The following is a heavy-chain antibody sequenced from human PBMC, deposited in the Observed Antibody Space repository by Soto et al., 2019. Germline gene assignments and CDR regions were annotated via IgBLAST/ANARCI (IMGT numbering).Heavy chain of an antibody. J-gene: IGHJ4*02. V-gene: IGHV4-59*01. D-gene: IGHD3-16*01. CDR3: ARRYVGTLDS. Sequence: SETLSLTCTASGGSISSYYWSWIRQPPGKGLEWIGYIYYSGSTNYNPSLKSRVTISVDTSKNQFSLNLSSVTAADTAVYYCARRYVGTLDSWGQGTLVTVSS. CDR2: IYYSGST. CDR1: GGSISSYY.